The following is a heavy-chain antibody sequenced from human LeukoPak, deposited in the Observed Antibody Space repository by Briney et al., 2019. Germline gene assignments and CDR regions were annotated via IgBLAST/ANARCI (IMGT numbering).Heavy chain of an antibody. J-gene: IGHJ4*02. CDR1: GFTVSSNY. CDR3: AKDLRF. V-gene: IGHV3-53*01. D-gene: IGHD2-15*01. Sequence: GGSLRLSCAAAGFTVSSNYMSWVRQAPGKGLEWVSILYSCGTTYYADSVKGRFTISRDNSKNTLSLQMNSLRAEDTAVYYCAKDLRFWGQGTLVTVSS. CDR2: LYSCGTT.